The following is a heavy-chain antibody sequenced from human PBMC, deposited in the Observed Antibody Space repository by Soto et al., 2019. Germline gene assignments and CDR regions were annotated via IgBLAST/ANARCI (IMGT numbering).Heavy chain of an antibody. V-gene: IGHV3-23*01. CDR3: AKDRDMYPRGSFDS. J-gene: IGHJ5*01. CDR2: VSGSGSST. Sequence: EVQLLESGGGLVQPGGSLRLSCAASGFTFTSNAMNWVRQAPGKGLEWVSGVSGSGSSTYYADSVRGRFTVSRDNSKNTLYLQMNNVRAEDTAVYYCAKDRDMYPRGSFDSWGQGILVTVSS. D-gene: IGHD2-2*01. CDR1: GFTFTSNA.